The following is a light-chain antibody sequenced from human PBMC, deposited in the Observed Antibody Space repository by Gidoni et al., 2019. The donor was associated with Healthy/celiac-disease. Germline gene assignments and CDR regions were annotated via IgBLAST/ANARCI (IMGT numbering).Light chain of an antibody. J-gene: IGKJ5*01. Sequence: DIQLTQSPSFLSASVGDRVTITCRASQGISSYLAWYQQKPGKAPKLLIYAASTLQSGVPSRFSGSGSGTEFTLTISSLQHEDFATYYCQQLNSYGLTFXQXTRLEIK. CDR1: QGISSY. V-gene: IGKV1-9*01. CDR3: QQLNSYGLT. CDR2: AAS.